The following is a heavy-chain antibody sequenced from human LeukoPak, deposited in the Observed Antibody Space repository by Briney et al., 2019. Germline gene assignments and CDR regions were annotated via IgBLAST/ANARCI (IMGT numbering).Heavy chain of an antibody. Sequence: GGSLRLSCAASGFTFSSYWMHWVRQAPGKGLVWVSHIKGDGSSTNYEDSVRGRFTISRDNAKNTLYLQMNSLRAEDTAVYYCARGPPRSGSYVVYWGQGTLVTVSS. V-gene: IGHV3-74*01. CDR2: IKGDGSST. CDR3: ARGPPRSGSYVVY. CDR1: GFTFSSYW. D-gene: IGHD1-26*01. J-gene: IGHJ4*02.